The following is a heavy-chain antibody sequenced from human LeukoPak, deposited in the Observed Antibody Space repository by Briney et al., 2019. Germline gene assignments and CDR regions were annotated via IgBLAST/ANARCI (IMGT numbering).Heavy chain of an antibody. CDR1: GFTFSDYY. J-gene: IGHJ4*02. CDR3: AKDITAVAGCHDY. D-gene: IGHD6-19*01. CDR2: ISGSGGST. V-gene: IGHV3-23*01. Sequence: GGSLRLSCAASGFTFSDYYMSWIRQAPGKGLEWVSAISGSGGSTYYADSVKGRFTISRDNSKNTLYLQMNSLRAEDTAVYYCAKDITAVAGCHDYWGQGTLVTVSS.